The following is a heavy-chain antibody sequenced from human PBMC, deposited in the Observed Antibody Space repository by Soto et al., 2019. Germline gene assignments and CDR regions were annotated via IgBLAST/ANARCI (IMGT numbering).Heavy chain of an antibody. CDR1: GYTFTSYD. CDR3: AREKLDYFDY. V-gene: IGHV1-8*01. Sequence: QVHLVQSGAEVKKPGASVKVSCKASGYTFTSYDITWVRQATGQGLEWMGWMNPNSGNTGYAQQFQGRVTMTRNISISTAYMELSSLRSEDTAVYYCAREKLDYFDYWGQGTLVTVSS. J-gene: IGHJ4*02. CDR2: MNPNSGNT.